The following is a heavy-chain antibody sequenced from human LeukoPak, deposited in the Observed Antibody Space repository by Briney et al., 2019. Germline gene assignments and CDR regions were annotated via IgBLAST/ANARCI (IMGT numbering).Heavy chain of an antibody. V-gene: IGHV1-69*04. CDR3: ATVSGYSYGPVGYGMDV. Sequence: ASVKVSCKASGGTFSSYAISWVRQAPGQGLEWMGRIIPILGIANYAQKFQGRVTITADKSTSTAYMELSSLRSEDTAVYYCATVSGYSYGPVGYGMDVWGQGTTVTVFS. J-gene: IGHJ6*02. CDR2: IIPILGIA. D-gene: IGHD5-18*01. CDR1: GGTFSSYA.